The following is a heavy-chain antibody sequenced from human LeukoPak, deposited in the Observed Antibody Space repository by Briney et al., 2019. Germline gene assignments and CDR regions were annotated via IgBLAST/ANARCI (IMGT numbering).Heavy chain of an antibody. V-gene: IGHV1-2*02. J-gene: IGHJ4*02. CDR3: ASGGRVFGSSGYYHDY. D-gene: IGHD3-22*01. CDR1: GYTFTGYY. CDR2: INPDSAAT. Sequence: ASVKVSCKASGYTFTGYYLHWLRQAPGQGLEWMGCINPDSAATNYAQKFQGRVTMTRDTSTSTAYMELSRLRSDDTAVYYCASGGRVFGSSGYYHDYWGQGTLVTVSS.